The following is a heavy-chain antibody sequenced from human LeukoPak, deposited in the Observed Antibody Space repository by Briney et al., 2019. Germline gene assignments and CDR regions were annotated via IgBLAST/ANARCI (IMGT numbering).Heavy chain of an antibody. Sequence: GGSLRLSCAASGFTLSSYEMNWFLQAPGKGLEWFSYISSSGNLIYYADSVKGRFTISRDNAKNSLYLQMNSLRAEDTAVYYCASERYGGNSAAFDIWGQGTMVTVSS. D-gene: IGHD4-23*01. V-gene: IGHV3-48*03. CDR1: GFTLSSYE. J-gene: IGHJ3*02. CDR3: ASERYGGNSAAFDI. CDR2: ISSSGNLI.